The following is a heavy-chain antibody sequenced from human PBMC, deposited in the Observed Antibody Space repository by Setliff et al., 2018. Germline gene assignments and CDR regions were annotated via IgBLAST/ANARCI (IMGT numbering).Heavy chain of an antibody. V-gene: IGHV4-59*11. CDR3: ASQRLARYFES. Sequence: PSETLSLTCTVSGASINNHFWSWIRQPPGKGLEWIGYLSHSGSSNYNPSLKSRVTMLVDTSKNQFSLKLSSVTAADTAVYYCASQRLARYFESWGQGILVTVSS. CDR2: LSHSGSS. CDR1: GASINNHF. J-gene: IGHJ4*02. D-gene: IGHD2-21*01.